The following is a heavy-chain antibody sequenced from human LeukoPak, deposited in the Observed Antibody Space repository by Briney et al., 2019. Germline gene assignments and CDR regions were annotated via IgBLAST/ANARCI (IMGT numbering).Heavy chain of an antibody. D-gene: IGHD5-18*01. Sequence: SESLSLTCTVSGGSISSYYWSWIRQPPGKGLEWIGEINHSGSTNYNPSLKSRVTISVDTSKNQFSLKLSSVTAADTAVYYCARGRWYSYGLDYWGQGTLVTVSS. CDR3: ARGRWYSYGLDY. J-gene: IGHJ4*02. CDR2: INHSGST. CDR1: GGSISSYY. V-gene: IGHV4-34*01.